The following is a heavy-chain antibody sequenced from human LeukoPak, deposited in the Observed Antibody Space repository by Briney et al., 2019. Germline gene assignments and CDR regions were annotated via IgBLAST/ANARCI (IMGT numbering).Heavy chain of an antibody. J-gene: IGHJ5*01. V-gene: IGHV1-2*02. CDR3: ARDRVYCSGGSCYPSYYLDS. Sequence: GASVKVSCKASGYTFTGYYMHWVRQAPGQGPEWMGWINPNSGGTNYAQKFQGRVTMTRDTSTSTAYMELRSLRSDDTAVYYCARDRVYCSGGSCYPSYYLDSWGQGTLVTVSP. CDR2: INPNSGGT. CDR1: GYTFTGYY. D-gene: IGHD2-15*01.